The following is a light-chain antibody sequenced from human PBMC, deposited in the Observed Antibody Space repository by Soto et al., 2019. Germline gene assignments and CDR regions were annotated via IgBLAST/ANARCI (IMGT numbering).Light chain of an antibody. J-gene: IGKJ1*01. CDR3: QQYGSSPWS. V-gene: IGKV3-20*01. CDR1: QRVSSGY. CDR2: GTS. Sequence: EIVLTQSPGALSCSPAQGATLSCMASQRVSSGYFAWYQQTPGQAPRLLISGTSTRATAIPDRFSGSGSGTDFTLTISRLEPEDFAVYYCQQYGSSPWSFGQGTKVDIK.